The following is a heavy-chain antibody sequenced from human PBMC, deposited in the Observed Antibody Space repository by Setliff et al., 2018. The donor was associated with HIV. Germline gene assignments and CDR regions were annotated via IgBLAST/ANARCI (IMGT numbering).Heavy chain of an antibody. D-gene: IGHD6-13*01. V-gene: IGHV3-53*05. CDR2: IYSGGST. CDR1: GFTVSSNY. Sequence: GGSLRLSCAASGFTVSSNYMSWVRQAPGKGLEWVSVIYSGGSTYYADSVKGRFTISRDNSKNTLYLQMNSLRPEDTAVYYCARDCRVGWVFTYGMDVWSQGTLVTVSS. J-gene: IGHJ6*02. CDR3: ARDCRVGWVFTYGMDV.